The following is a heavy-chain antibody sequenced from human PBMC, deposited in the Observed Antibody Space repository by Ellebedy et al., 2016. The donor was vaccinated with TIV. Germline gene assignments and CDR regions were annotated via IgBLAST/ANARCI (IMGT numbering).Heavy chain of an antibody. J-gene: IGHJ4*02. CDR2: ISYSGDT. V-gene: IGHV4-39*07. D-gene: IGHD4-17*01. CDR1: SGSISSSDFY. Sequence: SETLSLXCTVSSGSISSSDFYWGWVRQPPGKGLEWIGAISYSGDTYYKSSLKSRISISVDASKPQCSLKLSSVTAADTAVYYCAARGPTGSFESWGQGSLVTVSS. CDR3: AARGPTGSFES.